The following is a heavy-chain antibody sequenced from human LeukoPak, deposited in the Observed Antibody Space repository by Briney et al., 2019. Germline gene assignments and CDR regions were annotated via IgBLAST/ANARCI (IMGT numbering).Heavy chain of an antibody. J-gene: IGHJ4*02. CDR3: ARGWTGYYNYFDY. CDR2: IKQDGSEK. CDR1: GFTFTNNF. V-gene: IGHV3-7*01. Sequence: SGGSLRLSCAASGFTFTNNFMSWVRQAPGKGLEWVANIKQDGSEKYYVDSVKGRFTISRDNAKNSLYLQMNSLRAEDTAVYYCARGWTGYYNYFDYWGQGTLVTVSS. D-gene: IGHD3/OR15-3a*01.